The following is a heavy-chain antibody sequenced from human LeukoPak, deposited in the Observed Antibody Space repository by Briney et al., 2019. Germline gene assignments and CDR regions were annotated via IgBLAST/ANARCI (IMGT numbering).Heavy chain of an antibody. CDR3: ARELGYSSSSIGGAFDI. CDR2: INPKSGGT. J-gene: IGHJ3*02. D-gene: IGHD6-6*01. Sequence: ASVRVSCKASGYAFTGDYIHWVRQAPGQGLEWMGRINPKSGGTNFEQKFLGRVTMTRDTSITTAYMELSRLRSDDTAVYYCARELGYSSSSIGGAFDIWGQGTMVTVSS. V-gene: IGHV1-2*06. CDR1: GYAFTGDY.